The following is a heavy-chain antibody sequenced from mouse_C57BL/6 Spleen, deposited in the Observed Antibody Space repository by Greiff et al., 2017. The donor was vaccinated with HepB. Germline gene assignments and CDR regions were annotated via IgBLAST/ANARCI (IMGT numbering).Heavy chain of an antibody. V-gene: IGHV8-8*01. CDR2: IWWDDDK. D-gene: IGHD2-4*01. CDR1: GFSLSTFGMG. J-gene: IGHJ2*01. CDR3: ARIKDDYPPFDY. Sequence: QVTLKVSGPGILQPSQTLSLTCSFSGFSLSTFGMGVGWIRQPSGQGLEWLAHIWWDDDKYYNPALKSLLTIAKATAKNQVFLKIANVDTADTATYYCARIKDDYPPFDYWGQGTTLTVAS.